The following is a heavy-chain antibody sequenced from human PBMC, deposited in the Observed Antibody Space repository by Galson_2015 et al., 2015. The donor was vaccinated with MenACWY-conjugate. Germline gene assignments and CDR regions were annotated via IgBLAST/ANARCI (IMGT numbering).Heavy chain of an antibody. D-gene: IGHD6-13*01. CDR1: GYTFTGYY. Sequence: SVKVSCKASGYTFTGYYMHWVRQAPGQGLEWMGWINPNSGGTNYAQKFQGWVTMTRDTSISTAYMELSRLRSDDTAVYYCARAVDSSSWPEIDYWCQGPLVTVSS. J-gene: IGHJ4*02. CDR2: INPNSGGT. V-gene: IGHV1-2*04. CDR3: ARAVDSSSWPEIDY.